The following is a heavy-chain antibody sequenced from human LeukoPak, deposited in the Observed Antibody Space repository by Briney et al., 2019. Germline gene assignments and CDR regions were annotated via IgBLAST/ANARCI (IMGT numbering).Heavy chain of an antibody. CDR1: GFTFSSYS. J-gene: IGHJ6*02. V-gene: IGHV3-21*01. D-gene: IGHD3-3*01. CDR2: ISSSSSYI. CDR3: AREYFGVVTAYYYYYGMDV. Sequence: PGGSLRLSCAASGFTFSSYSMNWVRQAPGKGLEWVSSISSSSSYIYYADSVKGRFTISRDNAKNSLYLQMNSLRAEDTAVCYCAREYFGVVTAYYYYYGMDVWGQGTTVTVSS.